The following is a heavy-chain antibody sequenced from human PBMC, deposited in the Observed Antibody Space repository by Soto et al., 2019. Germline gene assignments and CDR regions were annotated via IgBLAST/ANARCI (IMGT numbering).Heavy chain of an antibody. V-gene: IGHV3-74*01. J-gene: IGHJ4*02. CDR1: GFTFSSYW. D-gene: IGHD2-15*01. CDR2: INSDGSSS. Sequence: EVQLVESGGGLVQPGGSLRLSCAASGFTFSSYWMHWVRQAPGKGLVWVSRINSDGSSSSYEDSVKGRFTNSRDNANNNLYHQVNSLMSQDTAGYYCVRTSVLLAAATREDYGDQRTLCTVSS. CDR3: VRTSVLLAAATREDY.